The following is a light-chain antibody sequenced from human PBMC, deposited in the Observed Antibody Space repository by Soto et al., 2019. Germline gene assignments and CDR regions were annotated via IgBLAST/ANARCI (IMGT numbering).Light chain of an antibody. CDR2: DVN. CDR1: SSDVGGNNY. CDR3: SSYGCTDIG. J-gene: IGLJ1*01. V-gene: IGLV2-8*01. Sequence: QSALTQPPSASGTPGQPVTISCSGTSSDVGGNNYVSWYQLHPGKAPKLMLYDVNQRPSGVPDRCSGSKSVNAASLTVSGLEGEDEADYSGSSYGCTDIGFGTGTKLTVL.